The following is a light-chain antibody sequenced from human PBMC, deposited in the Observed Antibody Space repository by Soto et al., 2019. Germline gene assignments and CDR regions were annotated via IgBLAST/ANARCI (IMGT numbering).Light chain of an antibody. Sequence: EVVLTQSPGTLSLSPRERATLSCRASQSVSNNYLAWYQHKPGQAPRLLIYGASNRAPGIPDRFSGSGSGPAFTLTTSRLEPEDFAVYYCQQYAASPRTFGQGTLVDVK. CDR3: QQYAASPRT. V-gene: IGKV3-20*01. CDR2: GAS. J-gene: IGKJ1*01. CDR1: QSVSNNY.